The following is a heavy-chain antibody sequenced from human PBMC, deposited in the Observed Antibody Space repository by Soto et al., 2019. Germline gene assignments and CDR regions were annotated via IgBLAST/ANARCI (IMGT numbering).Heavy chain of an antibody. V-gene: IGHV4-34*01. CDR2: INHSGIT. CDR3: ARVSYCSSISCSSGVPWRRRFGRAFDI. Sequence: PSETLSLTCAVYGGSFSGYYWSWIRQPPGKGLEWVGEINHSGITNYNPSLKSRVTISVDTSKNQFSLKLSSVTAADTAVYYCARVSYCSSISCSSGVPWRRRFGRAFDIWGQGTMVTVSS. J-gene: IGHJ3*02. CDR1: GGSFSGYY. D-gene: IGHD2-2*01.